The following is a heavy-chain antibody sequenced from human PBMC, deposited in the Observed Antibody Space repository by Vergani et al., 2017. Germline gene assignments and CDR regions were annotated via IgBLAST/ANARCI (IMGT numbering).Heavy chain of an antibody. CDR3: ARQGGYYDSSGYYLNGFDT. J-gene: IGHJ5*02. CDR2: VYHTGST. CDR1: GYSISRGYY. Sequence: QVQLQESGPGLVKPSETLSLTCAVTGYSISRGYYWGWIRQPPGKGLEWIGIVYHTGSTYYNPSLKSRVTISVDTSKNQFSLRLSSVTAADTAVYYCARQGGYYDSSGYYLNGFDTWGKGTLVTFSS. V-gene: IGHV4-38-2*01. D-gene: IGHD3-22*01.